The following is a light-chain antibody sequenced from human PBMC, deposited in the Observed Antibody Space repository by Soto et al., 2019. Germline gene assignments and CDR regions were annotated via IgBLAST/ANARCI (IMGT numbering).Light chain of an antibody. Sequence: DIVMTQTPLSLSVTPGQPASISCKSSQSLLHSDGKTYLYWYLQKPGKAPKLLIYDVSSLQSGVPSRFSGSGSGTEFTLTISSLQPDDFATYYCQHYKMYSPWTFGQGTKVDI. V-gene: IGKV2-29*03. J-gene: IGKJ1*01. CDR1: QSLLHSDGKTY. CDR3: QHYKMYSPWT. CDR2: DVS.